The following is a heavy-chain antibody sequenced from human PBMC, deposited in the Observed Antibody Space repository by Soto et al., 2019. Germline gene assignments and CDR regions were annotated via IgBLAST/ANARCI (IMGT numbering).Heavy chain of an antibody. V-gene: IGHV1-46*01. Sequence: ASVKVSCKASGYTFTSYYMHWVRQAPGQGLEWMGIINPSGGSTIYAQKFQGRVTMTRDTSTSTVYMEMSSMRSDDTAVYYCARFSGGSYNTYYFYYGMDVWGQGTTVTVSS. CDR1: GYTFTSYY. J-gene: IGHJ6*02. D-gene: IGHD2-15*01. CDR3: ARFSGGSYNTYYFYYGMDV. CDR2: INPSGGST.